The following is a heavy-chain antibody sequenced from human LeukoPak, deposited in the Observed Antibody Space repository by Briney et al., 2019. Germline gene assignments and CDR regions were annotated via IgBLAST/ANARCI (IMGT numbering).Heavy chain of an antibody. CDR2: FDPEDGET. CDR3: ATALTGATTHDY. CDR1: GYTLTELS. J-gene: IGHJ4*02. V-gene: IGHV1-24*01. D-gene: IGHD1-26*01. Sequence: ASVKVSCKVSGYTLTELSMHWVRQAPGKRLEWMGGFDPEDGETIYAQKFQGRVTMTEDTSTDTAYMELSSLRSEDTAVYYCATALTGATTHDYWGQGTLVTVSS.